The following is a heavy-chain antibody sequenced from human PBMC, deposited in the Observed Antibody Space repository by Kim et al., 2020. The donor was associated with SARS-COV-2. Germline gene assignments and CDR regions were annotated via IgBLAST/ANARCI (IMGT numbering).Heavy chain of an antibody. Sequence: SETLSLTCAVYGGSFSGYYWSWIRQPPGKGLEWIGEINHSGSTNYNPSLKSRVTISVDTSKNQFSLKLSSVTAADTAVYYCARSEGSGWYSYNSPYFDYWGQGTLVTVSS. CDR2: INHSGST. V-gene: IGHV4-34*01. CDR1: GGSFSGYY. CDR3: ARSEGSGWYSYNSPYFDY. D-gene: IGHD6-19*01. J-gene: IGHJ4*02.